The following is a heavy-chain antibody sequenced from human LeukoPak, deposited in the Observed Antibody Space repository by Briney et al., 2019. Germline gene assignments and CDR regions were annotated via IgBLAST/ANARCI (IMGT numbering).Heavy chain of an antibody. D-gene: IGHD2-2*01. CDR3: TRAPHPRCSSSGCYLDY. Sequence: GGSLRLSCPTSGFTFGDYAMSWVRQAPGKGLEWVGFIQAKAYGGATKYAASVNGRFSISRDDSQSIANLQMNDLKTEDTAVYYCTRAPHPRCSSSGCYLDYWGQGTLVTVFS. V-gene: IGHV3-49*04. J-gene: IGHJ4*02. CDR1: GFTFGDYA. CDR2: IQAKAYGGAT.